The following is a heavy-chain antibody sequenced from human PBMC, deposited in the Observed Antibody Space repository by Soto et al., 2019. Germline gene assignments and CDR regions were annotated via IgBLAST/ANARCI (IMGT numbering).Heavy chain of an antibody. CDR1: GFTFITYD. J-gene: IGHJ4*02. Sequence: EVQLLESGGGSVQPGGSLRLSCAASGFTFITYDMTWVRQAPGKGLEWVSVSRGSDGSTYYADSVKGRFTISRDNSKNTVYLQMTSLRDDDTAIYYCVKGNWGDYWAQCTLVTVSS. CDR3: VKGNWGDY. D-gene: IGHD7-27*01. CDR2: SRGSDGST. V-gene: IGHV3-23*01.